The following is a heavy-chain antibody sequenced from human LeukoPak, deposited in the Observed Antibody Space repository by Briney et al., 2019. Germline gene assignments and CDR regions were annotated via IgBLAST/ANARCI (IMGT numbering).Heavy chain of an antibody. Sequence: GGTLRLSCAASGFTFRGYWMHWVRQAPGKGLVWVSRINSDGSSTSYADSVKGRLTISRDNAKNTLYLQMNSLRAEDTAVYSCARVNDYDSGSLYRPIDYWGQGTLVTVSS. V-gene: IGHV3-74*01. CDR3: ARVNDYDSGSLYRPIDY. D-gene: IGHD3-10*01. J-gene: IGHJ4*02. CDR2: INSDGSST. CDR1: GFTFRGYW.